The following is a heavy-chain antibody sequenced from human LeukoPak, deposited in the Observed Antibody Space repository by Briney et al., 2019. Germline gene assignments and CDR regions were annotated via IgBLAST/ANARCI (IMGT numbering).Heavy chain of an antibody. CDR3: ATAPSSIFDY. D-gene: IGHD2-2*01. CDR2: IYSRGAT. J-gene: IGHJ4*02. V-gene: IGHV3-53*01. CDR1: GFTVGNNY. Sequence: GGSLRLSCAASGFTVGNNYMSWVRQAPGKGLEWGSVIYSRGATYYTDSAKGRFNISRDSSKNTLYLQINSMRAEETTVYYFATAPSSIFDYWGQGTLVTVSS.